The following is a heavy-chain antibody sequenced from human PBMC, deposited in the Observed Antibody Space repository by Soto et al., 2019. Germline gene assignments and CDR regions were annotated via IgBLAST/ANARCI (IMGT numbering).Heavy chain of an antibody. D-gene: IGHD1-1*01. J-gene: IGHJ4*02. CDR3: AKDWFPGTIHY. Sequence: LXLSCAASVFTFSSYAMSWVRQAPGKGLEWVSAISGSGGSTYYADSVKGRFTISRDNSKNTLYLQMNSLRAEDTAVYYCAKDWFPGTIHYWGQGTLVTVSS. CDR1: VFTFSSYA. V-gene: IGHV3-23*01. CDR2: ISGSGGST.